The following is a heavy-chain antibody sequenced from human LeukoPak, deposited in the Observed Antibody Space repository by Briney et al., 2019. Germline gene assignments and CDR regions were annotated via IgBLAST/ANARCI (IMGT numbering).Heavy chain of an antibody. CDR3: ASVRKGYCSSTSCYAKGYYYYYMDV. CDR1: GGSFSIYY. Sequence: SETLSLTCTVSGGSFSIYYWSWIRQPAGKGLEWIGRIYTSGSTNYIPSLKSRVTMSVDTSKDQFSLNLSSVTAADTAVYYCASVRKGYCSSTSCYAKGYYYYYMDVWGKGTTVTISS. J-gene: IGHJ6*03. D-gene: IGHD2-2*01. V-gene: IGHV4-4*07. CDR2: IYTSGST.